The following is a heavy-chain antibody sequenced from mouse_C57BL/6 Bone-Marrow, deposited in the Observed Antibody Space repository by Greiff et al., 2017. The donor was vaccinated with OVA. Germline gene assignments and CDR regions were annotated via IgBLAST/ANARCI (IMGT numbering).Heavy chain of an antibody. CDR2: IYPGDGDT. CDR1: GYAFSSYW. D-gene: IGHD1-1*01. V-gene: IGHV1-80*01. CDR3: ARLVTTVVAPFDY. J-gene: IGHJ2*01. Sequence: QVQLKESGAELVKPGASVKISCKASGYAFSSYWMNWVKQRPGKGLEWIGQIYPGDGDTNYNGKFKGKATLTADKSSSTAYMQLSSLTSEDSAVYFCARLVTTVVAPFDYWGQGTTLTVSS.